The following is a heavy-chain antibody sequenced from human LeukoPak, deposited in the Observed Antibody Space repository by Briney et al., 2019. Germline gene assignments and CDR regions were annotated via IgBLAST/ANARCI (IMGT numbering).Heavy chain of an antibody. CDR1: GFTFSSYA. CDR3: AKSNSESQTTVGD. J-gene: IGHJ4*02. Sequence: GGSLRLSCAASGFTFSSYAMSWVRQAPGKGLEWVSAISGSGGSTYYADSVKGRFTISRDNSRNTLYLQMNSLRAEDAAVYYCAKSNSESQTTVGDWGQGTLVTVSS. D-gene: IGHD1-26*01. V-gene: IGHV3-23*01. CDR2: ISGSGGST.